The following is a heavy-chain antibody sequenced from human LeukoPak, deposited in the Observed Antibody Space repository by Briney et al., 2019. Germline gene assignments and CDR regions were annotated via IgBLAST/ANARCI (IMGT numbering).Heavy chain of an antibody. D-gene: IGHD4-17*01. CDR1: GFTFSSYA. CDR3: AKVSGSDYGDYTGFDY. CDR2: ISGSGGST. Sequence: QPGGSLRLSWAASGFTFSSYAMSWVRQAPGKGLEWVSAISGSGGSTYYADSVKGRFTISRDNSKNTLYLQMNSLRAEDTAVYYCAKVSGSDYGDYTGFDYWGQGTLVTVSS. J-gene: IGHJ4*02. V-gene: IGHV3-23*01.